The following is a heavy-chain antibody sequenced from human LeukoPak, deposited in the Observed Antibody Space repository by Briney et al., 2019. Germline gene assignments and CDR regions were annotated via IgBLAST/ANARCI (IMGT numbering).Heavy chain of an antibody. V-gene: IGHV3-23*01. J-gene: IGHJ4*02. CDR1: GFTFDAYA. D-gene: IGHD3-22*01. CDR3: ARSAYLDSSGYYFDF. Sequence: GGSLRLSCTASGFTFDAYAMNWVRQAPGKGLEWVSGLTNTGGTKYYADSVKGRFSISRDNSKITVSLQMNSLSADDTAVYHCARSAYLDSSGYYFDFWGQGTLVTVSS. CDR2: LTNTGGTK.